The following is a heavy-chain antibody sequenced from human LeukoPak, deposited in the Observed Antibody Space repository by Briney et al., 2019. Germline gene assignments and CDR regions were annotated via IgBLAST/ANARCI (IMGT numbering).Heavy chain of an antibody. CDR3: ARDNWNYWFDY. D-gene: IGHD1-7*01. V-gene: IGHV3-30*03. CDR1: GFTFSSYG. CDR2: ISYDGSNK. Sequence: PGRSLRLSCAASGFTFSSYGMPWVRQAPGKGLEWVAVISYDGSNKYYADSVKGRFTISRDNAKNTLYLQMNSLRAEDTAVYYCARDNWNYWFDYWGQGTLVTVSS. J-gene: IGHJ4*02.